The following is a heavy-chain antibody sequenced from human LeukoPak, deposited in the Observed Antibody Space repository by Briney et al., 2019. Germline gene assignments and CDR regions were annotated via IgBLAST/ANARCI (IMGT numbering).Heavy chain of an antibody. CDR2: INHSGGT. CDR3: ARGRDY. CDR1: GGSFSGYY. V-gene: IGHV4-34*01. J-gene: IGHJ4*02. Sequence: SETLSLTCAVYGGSFSGYYWSWIRQPPGKGLEWIGEINHSGGTNYNPSLKSRVTTSVDTSKNQFSLKLSSVTAADTAVYYCARGRDYWGQGTLVTVSS.